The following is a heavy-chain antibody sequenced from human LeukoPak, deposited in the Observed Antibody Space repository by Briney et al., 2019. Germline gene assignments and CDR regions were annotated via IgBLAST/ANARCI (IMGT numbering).Heavy chain of an antibody. J-gene: IGHJ4*02. D-gene: IGHD2-21*01. CDR3: AKYCGGDCFRNFDS. Sequence: GGSLRLSCAASGFTFSSFAMAWVRQAPGRGLEWVAVIGHGGYDIHYADSVKGRFTISRDNSKNILYLRMSSLRADDTAVYYCAKYCGGDCFRNFDSWGQGALVTVYS. V-gene: IGHV3-23*01. CDR2: IGHGGYDI. CDR1: GFTFSSFA.